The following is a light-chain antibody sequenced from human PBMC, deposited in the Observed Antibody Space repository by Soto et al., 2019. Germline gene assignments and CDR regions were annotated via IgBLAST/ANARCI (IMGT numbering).Light chain of an antibody. CDR3: QSYDSSLSGRGYV. J-gene: IGLJ1*01. Sequence: QSVLTQPPSVSGAPGQRVTISCTGSSSNIGAGYDVHWYQQLPGTAPKLLIYGNSNRPSGVPDRFSGSKSGTSASLAITGLQAEDEADYHCQSYDSSLSGRGYVFGTGTKLTVL. V-gene: IGLV1-40*01. CDR2: GNS. CDR1: SSNIGAGYD.